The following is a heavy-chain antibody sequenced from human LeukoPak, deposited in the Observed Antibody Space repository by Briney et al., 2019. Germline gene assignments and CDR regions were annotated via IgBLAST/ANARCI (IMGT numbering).Heavy chain of an antibody. D-gene: IGHD3-22*01. J-gene: IGHJ4*02. Sequence: PSETLSLTCAVYGGSFSGYYWSWIRQPPGKGLEWIGEINHSGSTNYNPSLKSRVTISVDTSKNQFSLKLSSVTAADTAVYYCARGPSYYYDSSGYPHNFDYWGQGTLVTVSS. CDR3: ARGPSYYYDSSGYPHNFDY. V-gene: IGHV4-34*01. CDR1: GGSFSGYY. CDR2: INHSGST.